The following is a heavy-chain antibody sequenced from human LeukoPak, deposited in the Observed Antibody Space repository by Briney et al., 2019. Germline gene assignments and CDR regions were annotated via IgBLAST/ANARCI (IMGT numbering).Heavy chain of an antibody. D-gene: IGHD3-10*01. V-gene: IGHV3-30*18. CDR2: ISYDGSNK. J-gene: IGHJ6*02. CDR3: AKVGWFGDHGLDV. CDR1: GFTFSSYG. Sequence: PGGSLRLSCAASGFTFSSYGMHWVRQAPGKGLEWVAVISYDGSNKYYADSVKGRCTISRDNSKNTLYLQMNSLRAEDTAVYYCAKVGWFGDHGLDVWGQGTTVTVSS.